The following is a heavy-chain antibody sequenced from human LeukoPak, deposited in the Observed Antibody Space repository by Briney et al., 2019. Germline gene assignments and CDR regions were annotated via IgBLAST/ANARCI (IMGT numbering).Heavy chain of an antibody. CDR2: INPNSGGT. CDR1: GYTFTGYY. CDR3: ARPGPLRGIGMSVNDY. V-gene: IGHV1-2*06. D-gene: IGHD1-26*01. J-gene: IGHJ4*02. Sequence: ASVKVSCKASGYTFTGYYMHWVRQAPGQGLDWMGRINPNSGGTNYAQKFQGRVTMTRDTSISTAYMELSRLRSDDTAVYYCARPGPLRGIGMSVNDYWGQGTLVTVSS.